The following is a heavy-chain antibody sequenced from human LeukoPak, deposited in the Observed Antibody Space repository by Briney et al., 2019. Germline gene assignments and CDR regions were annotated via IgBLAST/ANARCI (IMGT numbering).Heavy chain of an antibody. J-gene: IGHJ4*02. D-gene: IGHD3-10*01. CDR2: TYYRSKWYD. CDR3: ARGRSGSYYPYFEY. Sequence: SQTLSLTCAISGDSVSSNSAVWNWIRQSPSRGLEWLGRTYYRSKWYDDYAVSVKSRITISPDTSKNQFSLQLNSVTPEDTALYFCARGRSGSYYPYFEYWGQGTLVTVSS. CDR1: GDSVSSNSAV. V-gene: IGHV6-1*01.